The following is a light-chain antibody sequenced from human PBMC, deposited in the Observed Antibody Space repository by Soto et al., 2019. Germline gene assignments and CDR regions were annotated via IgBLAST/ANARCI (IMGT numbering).Light chain of an antibody. CDR3: LSFDSSLSVV. CDR1: SSNIGAGYD. J-gene: IGLJ2*01. V-gene: IGLV1-40*01. CDR2: GNT. Sequence: QSVLTQRPSVSGAPGQRVTISCTGSSSNIGAGYDVHWYQQLPGRAPKLLIYGNTNRPSGVPDRFFGSKSGTSASLTITGLQAEDEADYYCLSFDSSLSVVFGGGTKVTVL.